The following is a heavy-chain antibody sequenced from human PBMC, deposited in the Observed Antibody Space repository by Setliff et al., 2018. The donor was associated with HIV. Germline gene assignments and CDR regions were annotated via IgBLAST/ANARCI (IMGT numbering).Heavy chain of an antibody. V-gene: IGHV1-18*01. CDR1: GYTLSTYA. CDR2: INSDNGNT. Sequence: PGASVKVSCKASGYTLSTYALYWVRQAPGQRLEWMGWINSDNGNTNYAQKLQGRVTMTTDTSTSTAYMELRSLRSDDTAVYYCARDFVEGIAVTDWFDPWGQGTLVTVSS. CDR3: ARDFVEGIAVTDWFDP. D-gene: IGHD6-19*01. J-gene: IGHJ5*02.